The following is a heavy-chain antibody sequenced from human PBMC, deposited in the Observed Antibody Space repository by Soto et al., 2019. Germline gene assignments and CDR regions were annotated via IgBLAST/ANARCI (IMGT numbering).Heavy chain of an antibody. V-gene: IGHV3-43*01. Sequence: RRLSCAASGFTFDDYTMHWVRQAPGKGLEWVSLISWDGGSTYYADSVKGRFTISRDNSKNSLYLQMNSLRTEDTALYYCTAGEGRSYGMDVWGQGTTVTVSS. D-gene: IGHD3-10*01. CDR3: TAGEGRSYGMDV. CDR2: ISWDGGST. J-gene: IGHJ6*02. CDR1: GFTFDDYT.